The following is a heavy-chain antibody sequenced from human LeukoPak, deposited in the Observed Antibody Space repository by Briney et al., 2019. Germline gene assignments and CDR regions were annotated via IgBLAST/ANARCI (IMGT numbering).Heavy chain of an antibody. D-gene: IGHD6-13*01. J-gene: IGHJ4*02. V-gene: IGHV4-34*01. Sequence: SETLSLTCAVYGGSLSGYYWSWIRQPPGKGLEWIGEINHSGSTNYNPSLKSRVTISVDTSKNQFSLKLSSVTAADTAVYYCARGLMWAAAGFDYWGQGILVTVSS. CDR3: ARGLMWAAAGFDY. CDR2: INHSGST. CDR1: GGSLSGYY.